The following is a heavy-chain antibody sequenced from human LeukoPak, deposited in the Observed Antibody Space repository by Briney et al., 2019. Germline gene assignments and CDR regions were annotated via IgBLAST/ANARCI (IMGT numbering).Heavy chain of an antibody. CDR1: GFTFSSYA. CDR2: ISYDGSNK. V-gene: IGHV3-30-3*01. Sequence: GGSLRLSCAASGFTFSSYAMHWVRQAPGKGLEWVAVISYDGSNKYYADSVKGRFTISRDNSKNTLYLQMNSLRAEDTDVYYCARDSSSGWGTSGFDYWGQGTLVTVSS. CDR3: ARDSSSGWGTSGFDY. D-gene: IGHD6-19*01. J-gene: IGHJ4*02.